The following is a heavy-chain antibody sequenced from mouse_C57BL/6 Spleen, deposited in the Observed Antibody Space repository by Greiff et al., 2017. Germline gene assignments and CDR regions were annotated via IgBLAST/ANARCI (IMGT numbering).Heavy chain of an antibody. V-gene: IGHV1-64*01. CDR2: IHPNSGST. CDR1: GYTFTSYW. CDR3: AKFDTYSWGYSTVY. Sequence: QVQLQQPGAELVKPGASVKLSCKASGYTFTSYWMHWVKQRPGQGLEWIGMIHPNSGSTNYNEKFKSKATLTVDKSSSTAYMQLSSPTSEDSAVSYSAKFDTYSWGYSTVYCGQGTTLTVSS. D-gene: IGHD1-1*01. J-gene: IGHJ2*01.